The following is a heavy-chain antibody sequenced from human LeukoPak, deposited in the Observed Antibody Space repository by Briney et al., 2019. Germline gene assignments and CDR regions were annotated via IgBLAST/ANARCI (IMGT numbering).Heavy chain of an antibody. CDR2: IYYSGST. D-gene: IGHD2-21*02. J-gene: IGHJ4*02. CDR3: ARDRVVTASGTAWFDY. V-gene: IGHV4-61*01. CDR1: GASVSSGYYY. Sequence: LSETLSLTCTVSGASVSSGYYYWSWIRQPPGKGLEWIGYIYYSGSTNYNPSLKSRVTISVDTSKNQFSLKLSSVTAADTAVYYCARDRVVTASGTAWFDYWGQGTLVTVSS.